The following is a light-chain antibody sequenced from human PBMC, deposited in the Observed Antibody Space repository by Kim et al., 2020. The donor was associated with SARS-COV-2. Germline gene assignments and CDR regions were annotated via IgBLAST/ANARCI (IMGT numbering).Light chain of an antibody. CDR3: QKYNSAPLT. V-gene: IGKV1-27*01. J-gene: IGKJ1*01. CDR2: AAA. CDR1: QGISNC. Sequence: ACVGDRGSIPCRESQGISNCLAWYQQKPGKVPKVLIYAAATLQSGVPSRFSGSGSGTDFTLTISSLQPEDVATYYCQKYNSAPLTFGQGTKVEIK.